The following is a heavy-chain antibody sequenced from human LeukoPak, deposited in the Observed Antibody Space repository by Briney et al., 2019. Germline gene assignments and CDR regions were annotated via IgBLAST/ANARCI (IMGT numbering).Heavy chain of an antibody. D-gene: IGHD3-10*01. Sequence: SETLSLTCTVSGGSISSSSYYWGWIRQPPGKGLEWIGSIYYSGSTYYNPSLKSRVTISVDTSKNQFSLKLSSVTAADTAVYYCARDLRFGELFKGFDPWGQGTLVTVSS. CDR1: GGSISSSSYY. CDR2: IYYSGST. CDR3: ARDLRFGELFKGFDP. J-gene: IGHJ5*02. V-gene: IGHV4-39*07.